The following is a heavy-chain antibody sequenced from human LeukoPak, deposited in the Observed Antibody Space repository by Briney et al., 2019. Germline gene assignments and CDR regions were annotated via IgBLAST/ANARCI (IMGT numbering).Heavy chain of an antibody. CDR2: ISYIEST. Sequence: SETLSLTCTVSGASIIGHYLTWIRHAPGKGLKWIGYISYIESTNYNPSLKSRVTISVDTSKHLFSLKLRSVTAADTAVYYCARDQISINALDMWGQGTMVTVSS. CDR3: ARDQISINALDM. J-gene: IGHJ3*02. V-gene: IGHV4-59*11. CDR1: GASIIGHY. D-gene: IGHD1-14*01.